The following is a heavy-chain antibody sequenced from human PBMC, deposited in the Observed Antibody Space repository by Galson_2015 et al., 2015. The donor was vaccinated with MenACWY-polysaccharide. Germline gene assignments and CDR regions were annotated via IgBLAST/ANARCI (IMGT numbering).Heavy chain of an antibody. CDR1: RFTFRSYG. CDR3: ASGRGAVPDTTYYFYY. CDR2: IWYDGSNK. V-gene: IGHV3-33*01. J-gene: IGHJ4*02. D-gene: IGHD1-26*01. Sequence: SLRLSCAASRFTFRSYGMHWVRQAPGKGLEWVAIIWYDGSNKYYADSVKGRFTISRDNSKNTLYLQMNSLRTDDTAVYYCASGRGAVPDTTYYFYYWGRGTLVTVSS.